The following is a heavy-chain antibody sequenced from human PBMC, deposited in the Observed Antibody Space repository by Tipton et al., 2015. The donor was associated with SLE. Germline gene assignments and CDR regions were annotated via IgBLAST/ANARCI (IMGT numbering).Heavy chain of an antibody. CDR2: VYYTGNT. J-gene: IGHJ4*02. V-gene: IGHV4-31*02. CDR1: GFAFSSSW. D-gene: IGHD2-2*01. CDR3: RHTSAPWIDDY. Sequence: QLVQSGGGLVQAGGSLRLSCAASGFAFSSSWMNWIRQDPGKGLEWIGYVYYTGNTYYNPSTFYNPSLKSRVTISIDTSKNQSSLKLSSVTAADTAVYYCRHTSAPWIDDYWGQGTLVTVSS.